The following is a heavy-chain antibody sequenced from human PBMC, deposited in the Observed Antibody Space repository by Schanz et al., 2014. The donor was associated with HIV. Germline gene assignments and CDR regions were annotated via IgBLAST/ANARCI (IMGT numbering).Heavy chain of an antibody. J-gene: IGHJ5*02. D-gene: IGHD2-2*02. CDR1: GYTFTSYY. CDR3: ARDVSVDCTGINNCYTRKWFDP. Sequence: QVQLVQSGAEVKKPGASVKVSCKASGYTFTSYYMHWVRQAPGQGLEWMGWINSDNGTNYAQEFQGRVTMTRDTSIGTAYMELRSLRADDTAVYYCARDVSVDCTGINNCYTRKWFDPWGQGTLVTVSS. CDR2: INSDNGT. V-gene: IGHV1-2*02.